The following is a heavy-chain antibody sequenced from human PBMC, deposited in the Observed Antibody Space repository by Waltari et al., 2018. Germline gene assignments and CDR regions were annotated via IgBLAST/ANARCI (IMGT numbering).Heavy chain of an antibody. CDR1: GGSISSYY. D-gene: IGHD3-3*01. J-gene: IGHJ6*02. Sequence: QVQLQESGPGLVKPSETLSLTCTVSGGSISSYYWSWIRQPAGKGLEWIGRIYTSGSTNYNPSLKSRVTMSVDTSKNQFSLKLSSVTAADTAVYYCARSHWSGQPNFYYYYGMDVWGQGTTVTVSS. V-gene: IGHV4-4*07. CDR2: IYTSGST. CDR3: ARSHWSGQPNFYYYYGMDV.